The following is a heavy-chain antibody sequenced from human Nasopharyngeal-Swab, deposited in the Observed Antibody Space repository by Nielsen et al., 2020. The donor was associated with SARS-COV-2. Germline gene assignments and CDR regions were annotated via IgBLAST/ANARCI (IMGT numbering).Heavy chain of an antibody. CDR3: AKDKGCSGGSCYSWYYYGMDV. D-gene: IGHD2-15*01. CDR1: GFTFDDYA. Sequence: GESLKISCAASGFTFDDYAMHWVRQAPGKGLEWVSLISGDGGSTYYADSVKGRFTISRDNSKSSLYLQMNSLRTEDTALYYCAKDKGCSGGSCYSWYYYGMDVWGQGTTVTVSS. CDR2: ISGDGGST. J-gene: IGHJ6*02. V-gene: IGHV3-43*02.